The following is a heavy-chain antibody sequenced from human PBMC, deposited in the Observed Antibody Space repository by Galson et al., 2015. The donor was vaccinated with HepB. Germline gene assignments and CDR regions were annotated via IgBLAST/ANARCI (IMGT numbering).Heavy chain of an antibody. D-gene: IGHD2-2*01. Sequence: SLRLSCAASGFTFIGYSMNWVRQAPGKGLEWVSSITSGSDYIDYADSVKGRFTISRDNAKNSLFLQMNSLRVEDAAVYYCARTGSSSTILGNSWFDPWGQGILVTVSS. CDR3: ARTGSSSTILGNSWFDP. J-gene: IGHJ5*02. CDR2: ITSGSDYI. V-gene: IGHV3-21*01. CDR1: GFTFIGYS.